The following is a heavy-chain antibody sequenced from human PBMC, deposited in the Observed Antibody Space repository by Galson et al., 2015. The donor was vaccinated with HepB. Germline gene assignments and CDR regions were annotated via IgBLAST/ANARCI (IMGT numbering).Heavy chain of an antibody. CDR1: GYSFPSYW. CDR2: IDPSDSHT. Sequence: QSGAEVKKPGESLRISCKGSGYSFPSYWISWVRQMPGKGLEWMGRIDPSDSHTNYSPSFQGHVTISADKYTTTAYLQWSSLKASDTAMYYCARQGCGGGSCYSGAFDIRGQGTMVTVSS. CDR3: ARQGCGGGSCYSGAFDI. V-gene: IGHV5-10-1*01. D-gene: IGHD2-15*01. J-gene: IGHJ3*02.